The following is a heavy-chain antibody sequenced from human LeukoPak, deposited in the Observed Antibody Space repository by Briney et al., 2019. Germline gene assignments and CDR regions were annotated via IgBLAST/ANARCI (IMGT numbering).Heavy chain of an antibody. V-gene: IGHV4-38-2*02. J-gene: IGHJ5*02. D-gene: IGHD5-18*01. CDR1: GYSISSGYY. CDR2: IYHSGST. CDR3: ARVDTATLNNWFDP. Sequence: SETLSLTCTVSGYSISSGYYWGWIRQPPGKGLEWIGSIYHSGSTYYNPSLKSRVTISVDTSKNQFSLKLSSVTAADTAVYYCARVDTATLNNWFDPWGQGTLVTVSS.